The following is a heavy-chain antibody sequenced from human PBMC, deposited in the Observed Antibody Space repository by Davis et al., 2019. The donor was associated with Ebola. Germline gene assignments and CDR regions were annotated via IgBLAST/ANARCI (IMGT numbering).Heavy chain of an antibody. Sequence: SVKVSCKASGYTFTSYGISWVRQAPGQGLEWMGGIIPIFGTANYAQKFQGRVTITADKSTSTAYMELSSLRSEDTAVYYCARSREGAKALNPWGQGTLVTVSS. D-gene: IGHD1-26*01. V-gene: IGHV1-69*06. CDR2: IIPIFGTA. CDR3: ARSREGAKALNP. J-gene: IGHJ5*02. CDR1: GYTFTSYG.